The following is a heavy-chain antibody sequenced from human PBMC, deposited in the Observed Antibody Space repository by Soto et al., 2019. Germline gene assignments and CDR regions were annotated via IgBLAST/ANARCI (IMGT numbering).Heavy chain of an antibody. CDR3: ARITTVVTAEGDKLYYYYGMDV. D-gene: IGHD4-17*01. J-gene: IGHJ6*02. Sequence: QVQLQESGPGLVKPSQTLSLTCTVSGGSISSGGYYWSWIRQHPGKGLEWIGYIYYSGSTYYNPSLKSRVTISVDTSKNQFSLKLSSVTAADTAVYYCARITTVVTAEGDKLYYYYGMDVWGQGTTVTVSS. CDR1: GGSISSGGYY. V-gene: IGHV4-31*03. CDR2: IYYSGST.